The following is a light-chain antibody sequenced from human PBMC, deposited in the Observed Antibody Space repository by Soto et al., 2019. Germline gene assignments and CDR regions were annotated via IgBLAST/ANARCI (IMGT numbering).Light chain of an antibody. V-gene: IGLV2-14*01. CDR1: SSDIGAYDY. CDR2: EVN. Sequence: QSALTQPASLSGSPGQSITISCTGTSSDIGAYDYVSWFQQHPGKAPKLMISEVNNRPSGVSNRFSGSKSGNTASLTISGLQAEDEADYYCCSYAGYYTVVFGGGTKLTVL. CDR3: CSYAGYYTVV. J-gene: IGLJ2*01.